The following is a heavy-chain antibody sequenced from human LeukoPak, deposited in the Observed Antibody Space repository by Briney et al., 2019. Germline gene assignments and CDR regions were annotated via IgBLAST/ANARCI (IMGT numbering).Heavy chain of an antibody. CDR3: ARVLGYCSSTSCEFFDY. Sequence: GGSLRLSCAASGFTFSDYYMSWIRQAPGKGLEWVSYISSSGSTIYYADSVKGRFTISRDNAKNSLYLQMNSLRAEDTAVYYCARVLGYCSSTSCEFFDYWGQGTLVTVSS. CDR2: ISSSGSTI. J-gene: IGHJ4*02. D-gene: IGHD2-2*01. V-gene: IGHV3-11*01. CDR1: GFTFSDYY.